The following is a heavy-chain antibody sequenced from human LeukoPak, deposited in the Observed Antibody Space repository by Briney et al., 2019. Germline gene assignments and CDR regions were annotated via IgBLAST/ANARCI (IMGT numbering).Heavy chain of an antibody. Sequence: PGRSLRLSCAASGFSFDDYAMHWVRQVPGKGLEWVSGITWNSGSSGYADSVKGRFTISRDNAKSSLYLQMNSLRADDMALYYCAKASEYNYGLDYRGQGTLVTVSS. CDR3: AKASEYNYGLDY. CDR2: ITWNSGSS. J-gene: IGHJ4*02. D-gene: IGHD5-18*01. CDR1: GFSFDDYA. V-gene: IGHV3-9*03.